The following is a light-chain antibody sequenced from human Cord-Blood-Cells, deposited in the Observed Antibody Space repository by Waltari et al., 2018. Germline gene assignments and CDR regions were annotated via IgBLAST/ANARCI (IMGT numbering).Light chain of an antibody. V-gene: IGKV3-15*01. CDR1: QSVSSN. CDR2: GAS. CDR3: QQYNNWPPLT. Sequence: EILLRHPPATLSLSPGESATPSCRASQSVSSNLAWYQQKPGQAPRLLIYGASTRATGIPARFSGSGSGTEFTLTISSLQSEDFAVYYCQQYNNWPPLTFGGGTKVEIK. J-gene: IGKJ4*01.